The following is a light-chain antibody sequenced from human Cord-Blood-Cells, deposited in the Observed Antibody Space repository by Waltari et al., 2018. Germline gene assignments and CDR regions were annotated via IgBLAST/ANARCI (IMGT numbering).Light chain of an antibody. Sequence: ELVLTQSPGTLSLSPGERATLSCRASQSVSSSYLAWYQQKPGQAHRPLIYGASSRATGIPDRFSGSGSGTDFTLTISRLEPEDFAVYYCQQYGSSPPLTFGGGTKVEIK. CDR2: GAS. J-gene: IGKJ4*01. V-gene: IGKV3-20*01. CDR3: QQYGSSPPLT. CDR1: QSVSSSY.